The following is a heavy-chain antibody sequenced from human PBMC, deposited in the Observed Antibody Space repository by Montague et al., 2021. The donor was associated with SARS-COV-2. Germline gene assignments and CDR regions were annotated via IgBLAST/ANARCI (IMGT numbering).Heavy chain of an antibody. CDR1: GSSISSYY. J-gene: IGHJ3*02. Sequence: SETLSLTCTVSGSSISSYYWSWIRQPPGKGLEWIGYIYYSGSTXXXPSXKGRVTISVDTSKNQFSLKLSSVTAADTAVYYCARGSGWMGNAFDIWGQGTMVTVSS. CDR3: ARGSGWMGNAFDI. D-gene: IGHD6-19*01. V-gene: IGHV4-59*01. CDR2: IYYSGST.